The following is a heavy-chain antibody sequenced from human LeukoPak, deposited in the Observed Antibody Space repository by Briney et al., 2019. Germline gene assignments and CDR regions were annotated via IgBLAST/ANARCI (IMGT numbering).Heavy chain of an antibody. CDR3: TRFSGGSYSHPDFDY. J-gene: IGHJ4*02. D-gene: IGHD1-26*01. CDR2: IRSKAYGGTT. Sequence: GGSLRLSCTASGFTFGDYAMSWFRQAPGKGLEWVGFIRSKAYGGTTEYAASVKGRFTISRDDSKSIAYLQMNSLKTEDTAVYYCTRFSGGSYSHPDFDYWGQGTLVTVSS. V-gene: IGHV3-49*03. CDR1: GFTFGDYA.